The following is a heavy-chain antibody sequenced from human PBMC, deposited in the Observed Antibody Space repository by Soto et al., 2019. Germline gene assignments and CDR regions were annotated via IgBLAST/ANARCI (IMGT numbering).Heavy chain of an antibody. V-gene: IGHV1-18*01. CDR2: INPYNGNT. CDR3: ARDWFGIDY. CDR1: GYTFTSYG. Sequence: QVQLVQSGAEVKKPGASVKVSCKASGYTFTSYGISWVRQAPGQGLEWMGWINPYNGNTNYAQKLKGIVTMTTDTSTNTAYMGLRSLRSDDTAVYYCARDWFGIDYWGQGTLVTVSS. J-gene: IGHJ4*02. D-gene: IGHD3-16*01.